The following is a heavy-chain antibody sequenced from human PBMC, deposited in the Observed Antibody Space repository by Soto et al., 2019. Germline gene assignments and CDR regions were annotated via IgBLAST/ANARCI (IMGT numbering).Heavy chain of an antibody. D-gene: IGHD6-13*01. CDR1: GFTVSSFG. J-gene: IGHJ6*02. CDR2: LSSNGIGT. CDR3: VKDMGQAAVGIRYPYGLDV. V-gene: IGHV3-64D*06. Sequence: VGSLRLSGSGSGFTVSSFGMHWVRQAPGKGLEHVSTLSSNGIGTYYADSVKGRFTFSGDTSKNTLYLQMSSLRTEDTAVYYCVKDMGQAAVGIRYPYGLDVWGLGTTVTVSS.